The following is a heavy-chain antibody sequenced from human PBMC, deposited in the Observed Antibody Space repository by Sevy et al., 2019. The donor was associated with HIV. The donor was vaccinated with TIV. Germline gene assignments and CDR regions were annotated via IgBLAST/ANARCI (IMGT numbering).Heavy chain of an antibody. CDR2: TRNKADGYTT. CDR1: GFTFSDHY. D-gene: IGHD6-13*01. J-gene: IGHJ4*02. CDR3: ATHTGIAAAGRVFDY. Sequence: GGCLRLSCVASGFTFSDHYMEWVRQAPGKGLEWLGRTRNKADGYTTEYAASVKGRFTISRDESKNSLYVQMNSLKAEDTAVAYCATHTGIAAAGRVFDYWGQGTLVTVSS. V-gene: IGHV3-72*01.